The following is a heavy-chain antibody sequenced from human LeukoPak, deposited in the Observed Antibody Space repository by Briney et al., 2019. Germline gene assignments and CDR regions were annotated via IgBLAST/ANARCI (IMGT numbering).Heavy chain of an antibody. CDR1: GGTFSTYA. D-gene: IGHD6-13*01. CDR2: IIPIFGTS. V-gene: IGHV1-69*13. J-gene: IGHJ6*03. Sequence: SVKVSCKASGGTFSTYAISWVRQAPGQGLEWMGGIIPIFGTSNYAQKFQGRVTITADESTSTAYMELSSLRSEDTAVYYCARDRQQLDPHYYYYYYYMDVWGKGTTVTISS. CDR3: ARDRQQLDPHYYYYYYYMDV.